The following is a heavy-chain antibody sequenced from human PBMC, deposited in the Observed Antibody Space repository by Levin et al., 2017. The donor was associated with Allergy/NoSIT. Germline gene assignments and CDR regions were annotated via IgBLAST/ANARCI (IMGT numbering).Heavy chain of an antibody. V-gene: IGHV3-30*04. J-gene: IGHJ4*02. CDR1: GFTFGTYA. Sequence: PGGSLRLSCAASGFTFGTYAMHWVRQAPGKGLEWVAVTSDDGTDKYYADSVKGRFTISRDNSKSILYLQMNSLRAEDTAVYYCARALILTGYIHFWGRGTLVTVSS. CDR2: TSDDGTDK. D-gene: IGHD3-9*01. CDR3: ARALILTGYIHF.